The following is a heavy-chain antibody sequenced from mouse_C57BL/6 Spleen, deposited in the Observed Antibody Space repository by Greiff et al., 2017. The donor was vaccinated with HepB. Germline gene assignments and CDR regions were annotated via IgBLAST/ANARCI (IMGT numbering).Heavy chain of an antibody. J-gene: IGHJ1*03. D-gene: IGHD1-1*01. CDR1: GFTFSSYA. CDR3: ARGGGSSDYWYYEV. Sequence: EVKLVESGGGLVKPGGSLKLSCAASGFTFSSYAMSWVRQTPEKRLEWVATISDGGSYTSYPDNVKGRFTISRDNAKNNLDLHMSQLKSVDTAMYYCARGGGSSDYWYYEVWGTGTTVTVST. V-gene: IGHV5-4*03. CDR2: ISDGGSYT.